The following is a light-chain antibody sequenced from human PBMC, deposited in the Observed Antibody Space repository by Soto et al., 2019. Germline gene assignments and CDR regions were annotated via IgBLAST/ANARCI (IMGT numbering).Light chain of an antibody. Sequence: QSALTQPASVSGSPGQSITISCTGTSSDVGGYNSVSWYQQHPGKAPKLMIYEVSNRPSGVSNRFSGSKSGNTASLTISGLQAEDEADYYCSSYTSSSTPVAFGGGTKLTVL. V-gene: IGLV2-14*01. CDR1: SSDVGGYNS. CDR2: EVS. CDR3: SSYTSSSTPVA. J-gene: IGLJ2*01.